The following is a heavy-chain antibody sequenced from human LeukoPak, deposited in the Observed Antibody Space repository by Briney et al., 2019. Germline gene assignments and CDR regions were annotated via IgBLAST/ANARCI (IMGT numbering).Heavy chain of an antibody. CDR3: ASGSRDGYNYRFDY. CDR1: GFTFSSYN. CDR2: ISSSSISTI. D-gene: IGHD5-24*01. J-gene: IGHJ4*02. V-gene: IGHV3-48*04. Sequence: GGSLRLSCAASGFTFSSYNMNWVRQAPGKGLEWVSFISSSSISTIYYADSVKGRFTISRDNAKNSLYLQMNSLRAEDTAVYYCASGSRDGYNYRFDYWGQGTLVTVSS.